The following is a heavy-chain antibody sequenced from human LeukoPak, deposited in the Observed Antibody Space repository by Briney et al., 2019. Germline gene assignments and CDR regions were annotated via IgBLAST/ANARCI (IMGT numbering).Heavy chain of an antibody. V-gene: IGHV4-34*01. D-gene: IGHD5-18*01. CDR3: AKILNSYWPYPFDP. CDR1: GGSFSGYY. J-gene: IGHJ5*02. Sequence: SETLSLTCAVYGGSFSGYYWSWIRQPPGKGLEWIGEINHSGSTNYNPSLKSRVTISVDTSKNQFSLKLSSVTAADTAVYYCAKILNSYWPYPFDPWGQGTLVTVSS. CDR2: INHSGST.